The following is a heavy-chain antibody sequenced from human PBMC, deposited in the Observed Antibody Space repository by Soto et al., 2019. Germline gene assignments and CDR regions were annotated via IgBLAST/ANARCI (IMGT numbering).Heavy chain of an antibody. V-gene: IGHV2-5*02. CDR3: AHRGFFAEGHPNWFDP. CDR1: GFSLTARGVA. J-gene: IGHJ5*02. D-gene: IGHD3-3*01. Sequence: SGPTLVNPTQTLTLTCTFSGFSLTARGVAVGWIRQPPGKALEWLAFIYWGDDERYNPSLKSRLTITKDTSRNQVVLTMTNMDHVDTATYYCAHRGFFAEGHPNWFDPWGQGALVTVSS. CDR2: IYWGDDE.